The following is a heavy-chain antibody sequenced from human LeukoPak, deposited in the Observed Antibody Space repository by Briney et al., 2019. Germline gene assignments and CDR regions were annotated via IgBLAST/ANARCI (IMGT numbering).Heavy chain of an antibody. J-gene: IGHJ4*02. CDR2: ISGSGGST. CDR1: GFTFSSYA. D-gene: IGHD3-9*01. CDR3: TNFDWLLSSDY. Sequence: PGGSLRLSCAASGFTFSSYAMSWVRQAPGKGLEWVSAISGSGGSTYYADSVKGRFTISRDNAKNTLYLQMNSLRAEDTAVYYCTNFDWLLSSDYWGQGTLVTVSS. V-gene: IGHV3-23*01.